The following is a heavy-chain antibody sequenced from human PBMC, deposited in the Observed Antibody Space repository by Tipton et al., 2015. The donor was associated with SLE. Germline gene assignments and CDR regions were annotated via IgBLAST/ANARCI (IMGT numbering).Heavy chain of an antibody. Sequence: SLRLSCAASGFTFSSYGMHWVRQAPGKGLEWVAVISYDGSNKYYADNSKNTLYLQMNSLRAEDTAVYYCVKDASWSYYDSSGYHPFDYWGQGTLVTVSS. CDR3: VKDASWSYYDSSGYHPFDY. CDR2: ISYDGSNK. CDR1: GFTFSSYG. D-gene: IGHD3-22*01. V-gene: IGHV3-30*18. J-gene: IGHJ4*02.